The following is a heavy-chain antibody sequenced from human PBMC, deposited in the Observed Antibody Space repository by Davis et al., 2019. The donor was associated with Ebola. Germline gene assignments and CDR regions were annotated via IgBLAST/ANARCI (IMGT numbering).Heavy chain of an antibody. V-gene: IGHV5-51*01. J-gene: IGHJ5*02. CDR1: GYNFANFW. D-gene: IGHD6-13*01. CDR3: ARQGQLVVDWDNWFDP. CDR2: IYPGDSDT. Sequence: KVSCKGSGYNFANFWIGWVRQMPGKGLEWMGIIYPGDSDTRYSPSFQGQVTISADKSITTAYLQWSSLKASDTAMYYCARQGQLVVDWDNWFDPWGQGTLVTVSS.